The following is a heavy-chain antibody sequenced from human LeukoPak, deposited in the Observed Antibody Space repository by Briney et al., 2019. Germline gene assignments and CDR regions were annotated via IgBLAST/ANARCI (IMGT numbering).Heavy chain of an antibody. V-gene: IGHV1-69*13. CDR3: ARESDMVRGVILSRYFDY. CDR2: IIPIFGTA. D-gene: IGHD3-10*01. Sequence: SVKVSCNASGYTFTSYGISWVRQAPGQGLEWMGGIIPIFGTANYAQKFQGRVTITADESTSTAYMELSSLRSEDTAVYYCARESDMVRGVILSRYFDYWGQGTLVTVSS. CDR1: GYTFTSYG. J-gene: IGHJ4*02.